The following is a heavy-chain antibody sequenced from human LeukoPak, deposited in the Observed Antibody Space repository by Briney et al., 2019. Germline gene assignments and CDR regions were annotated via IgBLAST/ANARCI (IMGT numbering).Heavy chain of an antibody. Sequence: ASVKVSCKASGGTFSSYAISWVRQAPGQGLEWMGRIIPILGIANYAQKFQGRVTITADKSTSTAYMELSRLRSEDTAVYYCARPSITISYYYGMDVWGQGTTVTVSS. CDR1: GGTFSSYA. J-gene: IGHJ6*02. CDR2: IIPILGIA. V-gene: IGHV1-69*04. CDR3: ARPSITISYYYGMDV. D-gene: IGHD3-3*01.